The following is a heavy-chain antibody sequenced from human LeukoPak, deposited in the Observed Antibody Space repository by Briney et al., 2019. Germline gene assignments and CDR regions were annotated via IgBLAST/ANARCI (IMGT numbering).Heavy chain of an antibody. D-gene: IGHD3-10*01. J-gene: IGHJ4*02. V-gene: IGHV3-30*02. CDR1: GFTFSSYG. CDR3: AKDGGAVGGGPSDY. Sequence: SGGSLRLPCAASGFTFSSYGMHWVRQAPGKGLEWVAFIRYDGSNKYYADSVKGRFTISRDNSKNTLYLQMNSLRAEDTAVYYCAKDGGAVGGGPSDYWGQGTLVTVSS. CDR2: IRYDGSNK.